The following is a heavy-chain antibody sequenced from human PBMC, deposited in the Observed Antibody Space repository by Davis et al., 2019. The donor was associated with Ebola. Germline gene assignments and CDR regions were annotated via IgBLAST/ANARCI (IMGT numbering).Heavy chain of an antibody. V-gene: IGHV3-7*03. J-gene: IGHJ6*02. CDR3: AKEGSHVGGPVQYYYYGMDV. D-gene: IGHD3-10*01. CDR2: IKEDGSDE. Sequence: GESLKISCSASGFSFSSYWMSWVRQAPGKGPEWVANIKEDGSDEYYGDSVRGRVTISRDNAKNSLYLQMNSLRAEDTALYYCAKEGSHVGGPVQYYYYGMDVWGQGTTVTVSS. CDR1: GFSFSSYW.